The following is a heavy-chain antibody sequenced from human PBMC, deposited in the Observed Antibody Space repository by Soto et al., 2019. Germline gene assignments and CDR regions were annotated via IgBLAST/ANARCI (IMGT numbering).Heavy chain of an antibody. CDR3: ATVAPAYSDYYYSGMDV. CDR2: IIPIFGTA. D-gene: IGHD1-26*01. Sequence: QVQLVQSGAEVRKPGSSVKVSCKASGGTFSRHAISWVRQAPGQGLEWMGGIIPIFGTANHAQKFQGRVTIIADESTSTVYMELRSLTFDDTAVYFCATVAPAYSDYYYSGMDVWGQGTTVTVSS. V-gene: IGHV1-69*01. CDR1: GGTFSRHA. J-gene: IGHJ6*02.